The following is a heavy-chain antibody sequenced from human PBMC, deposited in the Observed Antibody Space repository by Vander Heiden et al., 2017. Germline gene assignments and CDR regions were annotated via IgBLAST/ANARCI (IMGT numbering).Heavy chain of an antibody. CDR3: ARPNAVAAFDY. CDR1: GFTFSSSW. J-gene: IGHJ4*02. V-gene: IGHV3-7*01. D-gene: IGHD6-19*01. Sequence: EVQLVESGGGLVQPGGSLILSCAGSGFTFSSSWMNWVRQAPGKGLEWVANIKQDGSEKYYVDSVKGRFTISRDNAKNSLYLQMNSLRAEDTAVYYCARPNAVAAFDYWGQGTLVTVSS. CDR2: IKQDGSEK.